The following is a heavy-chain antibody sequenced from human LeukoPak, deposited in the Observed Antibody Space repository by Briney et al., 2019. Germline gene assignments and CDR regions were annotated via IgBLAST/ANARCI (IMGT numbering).Heavy chain of an antibody. J-gene: IGHJ4*02. V-gene: IGHV3-21*01. CDR1: GFTFSSYS. CDR3: ARGHYDFWSVYPY. D-gene: IGHD3-3*01. Sequence: GGSLRLSCAASGFTFSSYSMNWVRQAPGKGLEWVSSISSSSSYIYYADSVKGRFTISRDNAKNSLYLQMNSLRAEDTAVYYCARGHYDFWSVYPYWGQGPLVTVS. CDR2: ISSSSSYI.